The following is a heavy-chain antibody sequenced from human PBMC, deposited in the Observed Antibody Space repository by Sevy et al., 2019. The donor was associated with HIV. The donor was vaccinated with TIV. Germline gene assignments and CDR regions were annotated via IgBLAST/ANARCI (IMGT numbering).Heavy chain of an antibody. CDR1: GFTFSSYS. CDR2: ISSSSSYI. D-gene: IGHD2-15*01. V-gene: IGHV3-21*01. J-gene: IGHJ6*02. Sequence: GGSLRLSCAASGFTFSSYSMNWVRQAPGKGLEWVSSISSSSSYIYYADAVKGRFTNSRENAKNSLYLQMNSLRAEDTAVYYCAREGGYCSGGSCYSPTYYYYGMDVWGQGTTVTVSS. CDR3: AREGGYCSGGSCYSPTYYYYGMDV.